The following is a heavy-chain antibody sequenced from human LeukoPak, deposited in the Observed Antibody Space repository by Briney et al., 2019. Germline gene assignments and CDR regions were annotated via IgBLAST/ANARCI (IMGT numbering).Heavy chain of an antibody. CDR1: GGTFSSYA. CDR2: IIPILGIA. Sequence: ASVKVSCKASGGTFSSYAISWVRPAPGQGLEWMGRIIPILGIANYAQKFQGRVTITADKSTSTAYMELSSLRSEDTAVYYCAREPPYSSSKISWGQGTLVTVSS. D-gene: IGHD6-13*01. J-gene: IGHJ5*02. CDR3: AREPPYSSSKIS. V-gene: IGHV1-69*04.